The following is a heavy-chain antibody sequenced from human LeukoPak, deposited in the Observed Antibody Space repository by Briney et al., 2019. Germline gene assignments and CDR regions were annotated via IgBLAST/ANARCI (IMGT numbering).Heavy chain of an antibody. CDR3: ARWSNYYNY. D-gene: IGHD1-26*01. CDR1: GFTFSTYA. CDR2: ISGSGATT. J-gene: IGHJ4*02. Sequence: PGGSLRLSCAASGFTFSTYAMNWVTQAPGRGLECVSAISGSGATTYYAVSVEGRFTISRDNSKNTLYLQMNSLRAEDTAVYYCARWSNYYNYWGQGTLVTVSS. V-gene: IGHV3-23*01.